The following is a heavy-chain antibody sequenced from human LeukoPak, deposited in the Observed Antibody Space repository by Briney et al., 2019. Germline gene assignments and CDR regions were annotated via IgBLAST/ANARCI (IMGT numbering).Heavy chain of an antibody. V-gene: IGHV1-2*02. CDR2: IYPKSGGT. CDR1: GYIFTDYY. CDR3: TRARLSTSCYEFDP. J-gene: IGHJ5*02. D-gene: IGHD2-2*01. Sequence: ASVKVSCKASGYIFTDYYLHWVRQAPGQGLEWMGWIYPKSGGTDYAQKFQGRVTMTRDTSISTVYMELSSLGSDDTAVYYRTRARLSTSCYEFDPWGLGTPVTVSS.